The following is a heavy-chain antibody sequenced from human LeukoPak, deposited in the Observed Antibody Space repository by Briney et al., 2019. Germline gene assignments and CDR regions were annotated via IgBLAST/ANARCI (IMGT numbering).Heavy chain of an antibody. CDR3: AKDWGDCGGDCYLPLDY. V-gene: IGHV3-30*18. J-gene: IGHJ4*02. CDR2: ISYDGSNK. CDR1: GFTFSSYG. D-gene: IGHD2-21*02. Sequence: GGSLRLSCAASGFTFSSYGMHWVRQAPGKGLEWVAVISYDGSNKYYADSVKGRFTISRDNSKNTLYLQMNSLRAEDTAVYYCAKDWGDCGGDCYLPLDYWGQGTLVTVSS.